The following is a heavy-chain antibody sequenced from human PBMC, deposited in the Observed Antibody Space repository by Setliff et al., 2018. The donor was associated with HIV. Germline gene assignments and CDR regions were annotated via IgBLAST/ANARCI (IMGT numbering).Heavy chain of an antibody. CDR1: GDPISSGSYY. CDR2: IYSTDTT. J-gene: IGHJ5*01. CDR3: ARDRGYCDNISCQEWFDS. D-gene: IGHD2-2*01. V-gene: IGHV4-61*09. Sequence: NPSETLSLTCTVSGDPISSGSYYWTWIRQSAGKGLEWIGHIYSTDTTNYNPSLENRVTISVDTSKNQFSLKLRSVTAADTAVYYCARDRGYCDNISCQEWFDSWGQGTLVTVSS.